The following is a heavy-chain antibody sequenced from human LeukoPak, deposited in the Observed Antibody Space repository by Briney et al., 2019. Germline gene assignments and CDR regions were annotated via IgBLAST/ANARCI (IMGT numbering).Heavy chain of an antibody. J-gene: IGHJ5*02. CDR2: INGGGDTT. V-gene: IGHV3-23*01. Sequence: PGGSLRLSCEASGFIFSSHAMTWVRQAPGKGLEWVSGINGGGDTTYYADSGKGRFTISRDNSKNMLYLQMNSLRAEDSAVYHCAKGGTIFGVVRWFDPWGQGTLVTVSP. CDR3: AKGGTIFGVVRWFDP. CDR1: GFIFSSHA. D-gene: IGHD3-3*01.